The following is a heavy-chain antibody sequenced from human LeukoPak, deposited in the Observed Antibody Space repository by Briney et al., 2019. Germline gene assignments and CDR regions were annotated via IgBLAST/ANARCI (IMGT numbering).Heavy chain of an antibody. V-gene: IGHV3-30*02. D-gene: IGHD6-13*01. CDR1: GFTFSSYG. J-gene: IGHJ4*02. Sequence: GGSLRLSCAASGFTFSSYGMHWIRKAPGKGLKWVVFIRNDGSSNYYADSVKGRFTISRDNSKNTLYLQINSLRAEDTAVYYCAKDVFSSWYFDYWGQGTLVTVSS. CDR2: IRNDGSSN. CDR3: AKDVFSSWYFDY.